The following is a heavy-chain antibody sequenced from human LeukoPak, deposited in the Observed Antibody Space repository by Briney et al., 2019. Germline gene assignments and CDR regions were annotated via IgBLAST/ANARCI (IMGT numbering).Heavy chain of an antibody. CDR2: INHSGST. V-gene: IGHV4-34*01. J-gene: IGHJ4*02. Sequence: SETLSLTCAVYGGSFSGYYWSWIRQPPGKGLEWIGEINHSGSTNYNPSLKSRVTISVDTSKNQFSLKLSPVTAADTAVYYCARKILTGYFFGFTGPKTPYFDYWGQGTLVTVSS. CDR3: ARKILTGYFFGFTGPKTPYFDY. CDR1: GGSFSGYY. D-gene: IGHD3-9*01.